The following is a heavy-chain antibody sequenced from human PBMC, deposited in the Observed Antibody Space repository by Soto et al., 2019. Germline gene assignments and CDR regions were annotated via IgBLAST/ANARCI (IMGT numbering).Heavy chain of an antibody. D-gene: IGHD6-13*01. Sequence: GGSLRLSCAVSGFTFSSYAMSWVRQAPGKGLEWVSAISDSGGRTYYLDSVKGRLTISRDNSKKTLYLQMNSLRAEDTAIYYCAKDRGIAAALDYWGQGTQVTV. J-gene: IGHJ4*02. V-gene: IGHV3-23*01. CDR2: ISDSGGRT. CDR1: GFTFSSYA. CDR3: AKDRGIAAALDY.